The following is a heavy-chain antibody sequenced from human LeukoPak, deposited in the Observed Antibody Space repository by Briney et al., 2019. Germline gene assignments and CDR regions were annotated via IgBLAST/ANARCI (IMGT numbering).Heavy chain of an antibody. CDR3: ARGYSGYDSGPLDY. V-gene: IGHV4-31*03. Sequence: SQTLSLTCTVSGGSISSGVYYWSWIRQQPGKGLEWIGYIYYSGSTYYNPSLKSRVTISVDTSKNQFSLKLSSVTAADTAVYYCARGYSGYDSGPLDYWGQGTLVTVSS. D-gene: IGHD5-12*01. CDR2: IYYSGST. J-gene: IGHJ4*02. CDR1: GGSISSGVYY.